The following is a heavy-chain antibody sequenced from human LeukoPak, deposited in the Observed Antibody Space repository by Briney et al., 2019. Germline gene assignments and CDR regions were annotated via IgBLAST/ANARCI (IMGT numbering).Heavy chain of an antibody. CDR2: ISSSGNTI. V-gene: IGHV3-11*01. D-gene: IGHD3-10*01. CDR1: GFTFSDYY. CDR3: ARVSRPGPYGSGTFQH. Sequence: PGRSLRLSCVTSGFTFSDYYMSWIRQAPGKGLESVSYISSSGNTIYYADSVKGRFTISRDNAKNSLYLQMNSLRAEDTAVYYCARVSRPGPYGSGTFQHWGQGTLVTVSS. J-gene: IGHJ1*01.